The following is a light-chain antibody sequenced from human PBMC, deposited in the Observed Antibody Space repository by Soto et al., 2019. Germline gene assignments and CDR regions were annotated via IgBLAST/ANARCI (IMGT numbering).Light chain of an antibody. CDR2: DVS. CDR3: SAFTGTTYV. Sequence: QSALTQPASMSGSPGQSITISCTGTGSDVRGNKYVSWYQHYPGKAPKLMITDVSNRPSGVSDRFSGSKSGDTASLTISGLQAEDEADYYCSAFTGTTYVFGTGTKGTVL. J-gene: IGLJ1*01. CDR1: GSDVRGNKY. V-gene: IGLV2-14*03.